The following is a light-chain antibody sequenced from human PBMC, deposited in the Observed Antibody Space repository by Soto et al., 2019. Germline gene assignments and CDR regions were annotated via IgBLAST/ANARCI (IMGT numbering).Light chain of an antibody. CDR1: SSDVGRYNL. Sequence: QSALTQPASVSGSPGQSITISCTGTSSDVGRYNLVSWYQQHPGKAPKLMIYEGSKRPSGVSNRFSGSKSGNTASLTISGLQAEDEADYYCCSYAGSSIHVVFGGGTKPTVL. J-gene: IGLJ2*01. CDR2: EGS. CDR3: CSYAGSSIHVV. V-gene: IGLV2-23*01.